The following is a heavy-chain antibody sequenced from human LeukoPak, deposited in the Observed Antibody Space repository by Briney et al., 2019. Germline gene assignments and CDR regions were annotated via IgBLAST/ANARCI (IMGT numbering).Heavy chain of an antibody. V-gene: IGHV4-39*01. Sequence: SETLSLTCTVSGGSISSSSYYRGWIRQPPGKGLEWIGSIYYSGSTYYNPSLKSRVTISVDTSKNQFSLKLSSVTAADTAVYYCARGALITIFGVVIMDAFDIWGQGTMVTVSS. D-gene: IGHD3-3*01. CDR1: GGSISSSSYY. CDR3: ARGALITIFGVVIMDAFDI. J-gene: IGHJ3*02. CDR2: IYYSGST.